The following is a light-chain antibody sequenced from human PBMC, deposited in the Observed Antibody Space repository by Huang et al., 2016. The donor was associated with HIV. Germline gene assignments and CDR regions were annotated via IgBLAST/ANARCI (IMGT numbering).Light chain of an antibody. V-gene: IGKV3-20*01. Sequence: EIVLTQSPGTLSLSPGERATLSCRASQNINSAYLAWYQQKPGQAPILLIYGASNRASGVPDRFSGSGSGTDFTLTINRREPDDFAVFYCQQYDTSPLTCGQGTRLEIQ. CDR3: QQYDTSPLT. J-gene: IGKJ5*01. CDR1: QNINSAY. CDR2: GAS.